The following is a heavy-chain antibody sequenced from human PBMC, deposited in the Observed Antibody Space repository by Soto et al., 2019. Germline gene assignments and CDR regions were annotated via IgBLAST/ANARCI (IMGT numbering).Heavy chain of an antibody. CDR3: ARARITMVREVIKYNMDV. V-gene: IGHV4-59*01. CDR1: GGSISSYY. D-gene: IGHD3-10*01. J-gene: IGHJ6*02. CDR2: IYNSGST. Sequence: SETLSLTCTVSGGSISSYYWSWFRRHPGKRLEWMGYIYNSGSTNSNPSLQSRVTISVDTPKNQFSLKLSSVTAADTGIYYCARARITMVREVIKYNMDVWGQGTTVTVSS.